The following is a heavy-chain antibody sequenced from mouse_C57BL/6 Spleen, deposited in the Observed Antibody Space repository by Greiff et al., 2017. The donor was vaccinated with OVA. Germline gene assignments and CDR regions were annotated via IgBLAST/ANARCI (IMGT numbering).Heavy chain of an antibody. D-gene: IGHD1-1*01. CDR3: ASQFITYFDY. Sequence: EVQLQQSGPELVKPGASVKISCKASGYTFTDYYMNWVKQSHGKSLEWIGDINPNNGGTSYNQKFKDKATLTVDKSSSTAYMELRSLTSEDSAVYYCASQFITYFDYWGQGTTLTVSS. CDR2: INPNNGGT. CDR1: GYTFTDYY. V-gene: IGHV1-26*01. J-gene: IGHJ2*01.